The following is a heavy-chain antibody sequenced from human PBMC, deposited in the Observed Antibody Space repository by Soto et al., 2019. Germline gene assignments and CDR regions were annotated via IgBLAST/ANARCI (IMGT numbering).Heavy chain of an antibody. D-gene: IGHD2-15*01. Sequence: PGGSLRLFCAASGFTFSSYSMNWVRQAPGKGLEWVSSISSSSSYIYYADSVKGRFTISRDNAKNSLYLQMNSLRAEDTAVYYCARARVVVAATPYYYGMDVWGQGTTVTVSS. J-gene: IGHJ6*02. CDR3: ARARVVVAATPYYYGMDV. CDR1: GFTFSSYS. V-gene: IGHV3-21*01. CDR2: ISSSSSYI.